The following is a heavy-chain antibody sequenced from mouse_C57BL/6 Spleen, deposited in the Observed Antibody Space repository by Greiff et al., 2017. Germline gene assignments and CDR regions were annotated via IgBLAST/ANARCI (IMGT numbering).Heavy chain of an antibody. V-gene: IGHV1-69*01. Sequence: QVQLQQPGAELVMPGASVKLSCKASGYTFTSYWMHWVKQRPGQGLEWIGEIDPSDSYTNYNQKFKGKSTLTVDKSSSTAYMQLSSLTSEDSAVXYCARGSYGNLFDYWGQGTTLTVSS. CDR3: ARGSYGNLFDY. D-gene: IGHD2-1*01. CDR1: GYTFTSYW. CDR2: IDPSDSYT. J-gene: IGHJ2*01.